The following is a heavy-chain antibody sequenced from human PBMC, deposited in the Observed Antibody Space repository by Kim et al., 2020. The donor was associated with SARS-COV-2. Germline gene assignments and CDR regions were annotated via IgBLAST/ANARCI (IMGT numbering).Heavy chain of an antibody. CDR2: ISAYNGNT. D-gene: IGHD6-13*01. J-gene: IGHJ4*01. V-gene: IGHV1-18*01. CDR3: AREYSSSWYAFSVPGY. Sequence: ASVKGSCKASGYTFTSYGISWVRQAPGQGLEWMGWISAYNGNTNYAQKLQGRVTMTTDTSTSTAYMELRSLRSDDTAVYYCAREYSSSWYAFSVPGYWGQGTLVTVFS. CDR1: GYTFTSYG.